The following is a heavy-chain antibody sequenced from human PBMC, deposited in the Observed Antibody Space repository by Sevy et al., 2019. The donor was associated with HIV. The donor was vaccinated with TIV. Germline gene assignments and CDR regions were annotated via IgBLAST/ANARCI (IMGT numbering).Heavy chain of an antibody. V-gene: IGHV3-15*01. Sequence: GGSLRLSCAASGFTFTYAWMTWVRQAPGKGLEWLGRIKSKADGGTIDYAAPVKGRFTISRDDSKTTLYLQMNSLKTEDTGVYYCSTDPIILLLVTDGMDVWGRGTTVTVSS. CDR2: IKSKADGGTI. CDR3: STDPIILLLVTDGMDV. CDR1: GFTFTYAW. J-gene: IGHJ6*02. D-gene: IGHD2-8*02.